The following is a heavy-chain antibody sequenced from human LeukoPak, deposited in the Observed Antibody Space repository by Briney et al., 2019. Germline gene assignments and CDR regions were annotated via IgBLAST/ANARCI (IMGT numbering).Heavy chain of an antibody. CDR3: ARGLRRRYFDY. D-gene: IGHD3-16*01. V-gene: IGHV4-34*01. CDR2: INHSGST. Sequence: PSETLSLTCAVYGGSFSGYYWSWIRQPPGKGLEWIGEINHSGSTNYNPSLKSRVTISVDTSKNQFSLRLSSVTAADTAVYYCARGLRRRYFDYWGQGTLVTVSS. CDR1: GGSFSGYY. J-gene: IGHJ4*02.